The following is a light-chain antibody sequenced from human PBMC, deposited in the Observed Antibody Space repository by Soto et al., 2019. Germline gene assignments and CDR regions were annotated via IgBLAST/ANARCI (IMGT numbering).Light chain of an antibody. CDR3: QRYGGSPGT. J-gene: IGKJ1*01. CDR2: GAS. V-gene: IGKV3-20*01. CDR1: QSVSNNY. Sequence: EIVLTQSPGTLSLSPGERATLSCRASQSVSNNYLAWFQQKPGQAPRLLIYGASSRATGIPDRFSGSGSGTDFTLTISRLEPEDSAVYYCQRYGGSPGTFGLGTKVEVK.